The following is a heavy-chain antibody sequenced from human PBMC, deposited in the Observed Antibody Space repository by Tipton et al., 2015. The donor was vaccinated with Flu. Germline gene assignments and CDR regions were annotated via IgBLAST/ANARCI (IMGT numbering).Heavy chain of an antibody. Sequence: LRLSCTVPGDSIKYYYWSWIRQSPGKGLEWIGYIYDSGTTNYNPSLKSRVTISVDTSKNHFSLRLSSVTAADTAVYYCVRARAPYYSYAMDVWGQGTTVTVSS. CDR2: IYDSGTT. CDR3: VRARAPYYSYAMDV. V-gene: IGHV4-59*01. CDR1: GDSIKYYY. J-gene: IGHJ6*02.